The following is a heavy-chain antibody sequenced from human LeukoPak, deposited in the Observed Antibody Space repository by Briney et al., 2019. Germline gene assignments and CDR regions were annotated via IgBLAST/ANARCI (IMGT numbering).Heavy chain of an antibody. CDR1: GYSISSGYY. V-gene: IGHV4-38-2*02. J-gene: IGHJ4*02. CDR3: AREQNPYGGGDDY. Sequence: ASETLSLTCTVSGYSISSGYYWGWIRQPPGKGLEWIGSIYHSGSTYYNPSLKSRVTISVDTSKNQFSLKLSSVTAADTAVYYCAREQNPYGGGDDYWGQGTLVTVSS. CDR2: IYHSGST. D-gene: IGHD4-23*01.